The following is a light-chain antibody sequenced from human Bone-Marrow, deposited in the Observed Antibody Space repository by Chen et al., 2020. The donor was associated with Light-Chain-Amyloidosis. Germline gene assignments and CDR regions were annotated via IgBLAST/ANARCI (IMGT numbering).Light chain of an antibody. CDR1: QTLLYSGNNKDY. CDR3: QQYSTLPWT. Sequence: DIVMTQSPDSLTVSLVERATINCKSSQTLLYSGNNKDYLAWYQQKPGQPPKLLFYWSSIREYGVPDRFIGSGSGTDFTLTITSLQAEDVAVYYCQQYSTLPWTFGQGTTVEI. CDR2: WSS. V-gene: IGKV4-1*01. J-gene: IGKJ1*01.